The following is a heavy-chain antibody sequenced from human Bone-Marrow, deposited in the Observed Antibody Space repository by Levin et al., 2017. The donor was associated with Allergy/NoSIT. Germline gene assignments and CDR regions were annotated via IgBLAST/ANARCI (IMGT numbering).Heavy chain of an antibody. D-gene: IGHD5-18*01. CDR3: VRDFESWAYTYGYGAH. Sequence: GASVKVSCKASGYAFSSHGISWVRQAPGQGLEWMGWISPYNGNTRITEKFQDRVAMTTDTSTSTVYMDLRSLRSDDTAVYYCVRDFESWAYTYGYGAHWGQGTLVAVSS. CDR1: GYAFSSHG. V-gene: IGHV1-18*01. J-gene: IGHJ4*02. CDR2: ISPYNGNT.